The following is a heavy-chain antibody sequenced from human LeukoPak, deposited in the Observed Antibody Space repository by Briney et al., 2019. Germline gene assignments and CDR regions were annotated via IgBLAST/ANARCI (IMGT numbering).Heavy chain of an antibody. Sequence: SEPLSLTCTVSGGSISSHYWSWIPQPAGKGLEWIGRLYTCGSTNYNPPLKRRVTMPVDTSKNQFSLRLSSVTTADTAVYYCARSGDYVTNDAFDIWGQGTMVTVSS. CDR2: LYTCGST. CDR1: GGSISSHY. D-gene: IGHD4-17*01. J-gene: IGHJ3*02. V-gene: IGHV4-4*07. CDR3: ARSGDYVTNDAFDI.